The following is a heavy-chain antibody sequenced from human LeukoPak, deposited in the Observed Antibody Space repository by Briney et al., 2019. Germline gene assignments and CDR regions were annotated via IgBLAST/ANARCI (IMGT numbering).Heavy chain of an antibody. D-gene: IGHD6-13*01. CDR3: ARSSSSSWYSSFDY. V-gene: IGHV4-59*01. Sequence: SETLSLTRTVSGGSISSYYWSWIRQPPGKGLEWIGYIYYSGSTNYNPSLKSRVTISVDTSKNQFSLKLSSVTAADTAVYYCARSSSSSWYSSFDYWGQGTLVTVSS. CDR2: IYYSGST. J-gene: IGHJ4*02. CDR1: GGSISSYY.